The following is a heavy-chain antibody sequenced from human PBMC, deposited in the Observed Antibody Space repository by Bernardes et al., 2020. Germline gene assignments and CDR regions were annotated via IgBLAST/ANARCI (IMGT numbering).Heavy chain of an antibody. CDR1: GDSISSYS. J-gene: IGHJ4*01. CDR3: ARSLYSGLNYFDY. V-gene: IGHV4-59*01. Sequence: SETLSLTCSVSGDSISSYSWTWIRQPPGKGLEWIGHVEKKGTTKYSPSLRGRVSMSMDTSRNQFFLTLSSVTAADTAVYYCARSLYSGLNYFDYWGHGTLVIVSS. D-gene: IGHD3-16*01. CDR2: VEKKGTT.